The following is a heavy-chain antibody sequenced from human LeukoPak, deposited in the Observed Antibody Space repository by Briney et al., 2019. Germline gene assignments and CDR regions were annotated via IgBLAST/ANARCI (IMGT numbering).Heavy chain of an antibody. J-gene: IGHJ4*02. V-gene: IGHV3-49*03. Sequence: GRCLRLPCIASGFTHGDYAMSWFRRAPGKGLECGGFLRSKIYGGTTEYAASVKGRFTISRDDSKSIAYLQMNSLKTEDTAVYYCTRDQYSSGWYDILFDYWGQGTLVTVSS. CDR2: LRSKIYGGTT. CDR3: TRDQYSSGWYDILFDY. D-gene: IGHD6-19*01. CDR1: GFTHGDYA.